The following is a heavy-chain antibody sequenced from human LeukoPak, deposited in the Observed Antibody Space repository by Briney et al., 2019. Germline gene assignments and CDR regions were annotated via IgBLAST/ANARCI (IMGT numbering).Heavy chain of an antibody. CDR2: ISYDGSNK. J-gene: IGHJ4*02. D-gene: IGHD1-26*01. CDR3: LHGNYFDY. Sequence: PGGSLRLSCAASGFTFSSYGMHWVRQAPGKGLEWVAVISYDGSNKYYADSVKGRFTISRDNSKNTLYLQMNSLRAEDTAVYYCLHGNYFDYWGQGTLVTVSS. CDR1: GFTFSSYG. V-gene: IGHV3-30*03.